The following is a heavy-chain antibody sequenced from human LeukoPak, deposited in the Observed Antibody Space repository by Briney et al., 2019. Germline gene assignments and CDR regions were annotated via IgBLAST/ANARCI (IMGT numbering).Heavy chain of an antibody. Sequence: GGSLRLSCAASGFTFSSYSMNWVRQAPGKGLQWVAVISYDGNTIHYADSVKGRFIISRDTSKNTLYLQMNSLRAEDTAVYYCARSGGLQKFDYWGQGTLVTVSS. V-gene: IGHV3-30*03. D-gene: IGHD4-11*01. CDR2: ISYDGNTI. J-gene: IGHJ4*02. CDR1: GFTFSSYS. CDR3: ARSGGLQKFDY.